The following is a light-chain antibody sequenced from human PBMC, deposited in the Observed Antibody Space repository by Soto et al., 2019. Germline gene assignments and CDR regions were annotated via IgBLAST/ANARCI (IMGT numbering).Light chain of an antibody. CDR2: SNN. J-gene: IGLJ3*02. CDR3: AAWDDSLNGFRV. V-gene: IGLV1-44*01. CDR1: SSNIGSNT. Sequence: QSVLTQPPSASGTPGQRVTISCSGSSSNIGSNTVTGYQQLPGTAPKLLIYSNNQRPSGVPDRFSGSKSGTSASPANSGLQSEDEADYYCAAWDDSLNGFRVFGGGTKLTLL.